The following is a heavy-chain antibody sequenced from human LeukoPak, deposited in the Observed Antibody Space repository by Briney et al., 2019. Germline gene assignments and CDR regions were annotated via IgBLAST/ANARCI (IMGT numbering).Heavy chain of an antibody. J-gene: IGHJ4*02. D-gene: IGHD3-22*01. CDR3: ARDRGSGLRYFDY. Sequence: SETLSLTCTVSGGSVSSVGYYWSWIRQHPGEGLEWIGYIHHSGNTHYSPSLKSRVTISVDTSKNQFSLKLSSVTAADTAVYYCARDRGSGLRYFDYWGQGTLVTVSS. CDR2: IHHSGNT. CDR1: GGSVSSVGYY. V-gene: IGHV4-31*03.